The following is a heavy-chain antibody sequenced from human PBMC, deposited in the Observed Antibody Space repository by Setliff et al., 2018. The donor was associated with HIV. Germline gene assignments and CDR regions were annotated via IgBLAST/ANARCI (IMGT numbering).Heavy chain of an antibody. Sequence: ASVKVSCKASGGPFSTYAITWVRQAPGQGLEWMGGIIPIVGTTNYAQKFQGRVTITADESTSTAYMERSSLRSEDTAVYYCARQGNPYYFDYWGQGTLVTVSS. CDR1: GGPFSTYA. V-gene: IGHV1-69*13. J-gene: IGHJ4*02. CDR3: ARQGNPYYFDY. D-gene: IGHD4-4*01. CDR2: IIPIVGTT.